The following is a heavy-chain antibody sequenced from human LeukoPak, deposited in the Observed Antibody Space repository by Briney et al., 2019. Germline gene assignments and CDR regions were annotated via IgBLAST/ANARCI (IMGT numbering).Heavy chain of an antibody. CDR1: GFTFSSYA. D-gene: IGHD1-14*01. CDR3: AKGSGINHYHWIDP. J-gene: IGHJ5*02. Sequence: PGRSLRLSCAASGFTFSSYALHWVRQAPGKGLEWVAVISYDGSNKIYADSVKGRFTISRDNSKNTLYLQMDSLRAEDTALYYCAKGSGINHYHWIDPWGQGTLVTVSS. CDR2: ISYDGSNK. V-gene: IGHV3-30-3*01.